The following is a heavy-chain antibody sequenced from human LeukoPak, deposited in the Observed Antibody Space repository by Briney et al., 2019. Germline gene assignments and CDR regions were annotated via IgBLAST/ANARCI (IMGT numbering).Heavy chain of an antibody. Sequence: SVKVSCKASGGTFSSYAISWVRQAPGQGLEWMGGIIPIFGTANYAQKFQGRVTITADESTSTAYMELSSLRSEDTAVYYCARDALDTAMAAYYYYGMDVWGQGTTVTVSS. CDR3: ARDALDTAMAAYYYYGMDV. D-gene: IGHD5-18*01. J-gene: IGHJ6*02. CDR1: GGTFSSYA. CDR2: IIPIFGTA. V-gene: IGHV1-69*13.